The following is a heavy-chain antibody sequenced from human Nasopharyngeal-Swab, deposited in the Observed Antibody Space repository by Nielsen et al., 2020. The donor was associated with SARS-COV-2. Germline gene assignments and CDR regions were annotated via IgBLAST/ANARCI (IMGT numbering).Heavy chain of an antibody. J-gene: IGHJ6*03. V-gene: IGHV3-21*01. CDR1: GITFNSYS. CDR3: ARETIYYFYMDV. D-gene: IGHD4/OR15-4a*01. Sequence: GESLKISCAGSGITFNSYSMIWVRQVPGEGLEWVSSISGSGSYVYYADSVKGRFTISKDSAKNSLHLQMNSLRADDTAVYFCARETIYYFYMDVWGRGITVTVSS. CDR2: ISGSGSYV.